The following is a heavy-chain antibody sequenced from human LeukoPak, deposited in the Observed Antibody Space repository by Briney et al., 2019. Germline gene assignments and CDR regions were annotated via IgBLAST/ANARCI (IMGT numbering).Heavy chain of an antibody. D-gene: IGHD2-2*01. CDR1: GYTFTGYY. CDR2: INPNSGGT. J-gene: IGHJ4*02. Sequence: ASVKVSCKASGYTFTGYYMHWVRQAPGQGLEWMGRINPNSGGTNYAQKFQGRVTMTRDTSISTAYMELSRLRSDDTAVYYCARDLNAWYQLLFYRGQGTLVTVSS. CDR3: ARDLNAWYQLLFY. V-gene: IGHV1-2*06.